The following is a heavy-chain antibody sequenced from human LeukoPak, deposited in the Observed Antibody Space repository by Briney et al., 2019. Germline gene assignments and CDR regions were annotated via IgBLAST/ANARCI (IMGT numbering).Heavy chain of an antibody. V-gene: IGHV4-34*01. CDR2: INQSGST. Sequence: SETLSLTCAVYGGSFSGYYWSWIRQPPGKGLEWIGEINQSGSTNYNPSLKSRVTISVDTSKNQFSLKLSSVTAADTAVYYCAREPKRITMIVGWFDPWGQGTLVTVSS. CDR1: GGSFSGYY. CDR3: AREPKRITMIVGWFDP. D-gene: IGHD3-22*01. J-gene: IGHJ5*02.